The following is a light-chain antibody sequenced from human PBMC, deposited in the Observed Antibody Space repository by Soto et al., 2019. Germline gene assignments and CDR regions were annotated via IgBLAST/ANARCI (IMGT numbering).Light chain of an antibody. CDR3: QQRTNWPLT. V-gene: IGKV3-11*01. CDR1: QSVTTF. J-gene: IGKJ4*01. Sequence: EIVLPQSPVTLSLSPGERATLSCRASQSVTTFLAWYQQKPGQAPRLLIYDASKRATGIPARFSGSGSGTDFTLTISSLEPEDFAVYYCQQRTNWPLTFGGGTKVEIK. CDR2: DAS.